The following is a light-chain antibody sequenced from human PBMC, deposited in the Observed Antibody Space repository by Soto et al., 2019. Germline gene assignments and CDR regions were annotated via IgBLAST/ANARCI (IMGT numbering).Light chain of an antibody. J-gene: IGKJ3*01. CDR1: QSVSSSY. CDR3: QQYGSSPQFT. CDR2: RAS. Sequence: EIVLTQSPGTLSLSPGERATLSCRASQSVSSSYLAWYQQKPGQAPRLVLYRASSRATGIPDRFSGSGSVTDFTLTISRLEPEDCAVYYCQQYGSSPQFTFGPGTKVDIK. V-gene: IGKV3-20*01.